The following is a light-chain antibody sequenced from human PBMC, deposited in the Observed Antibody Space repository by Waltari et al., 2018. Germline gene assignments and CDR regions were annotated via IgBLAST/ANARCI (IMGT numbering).Light chain of an antibody. V-gene: IGLV2-23*02. Sequence: QSALTQPASVSGSPGQSITISCTGTTRDVGTYNLVSWYQQHPGKAPKLLISEVSERHSGVSDRFSASKSADTASLTISGLQAEDEAYDYCCAYSRSTTFVIFGGGTKLTVL. CDR1: TRDVGTYNL. J-gene: IGLJ2*01. CDR2: EVS. CDR3: CAYSRSTTFVI.